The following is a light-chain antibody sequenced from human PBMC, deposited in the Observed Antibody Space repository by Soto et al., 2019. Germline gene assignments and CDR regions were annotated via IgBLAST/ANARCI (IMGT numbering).Light chain of an antibody. CDR2: AAS. Sequence: AIRMTQSPSSFSASTGDRVTITCRGSQGISSYLAWYQQKPGKAPKLLIYAASTLQSGVPSRFSGSGSGTDFTLTISCLQSEDFATYYCQQYYSYPPTFGQGTKVEIK. CDR3: QQYYSYPPT. J-gene: IGKJ1*01. V-gene: IGKV1-8*01. CDR1: QGISSY.